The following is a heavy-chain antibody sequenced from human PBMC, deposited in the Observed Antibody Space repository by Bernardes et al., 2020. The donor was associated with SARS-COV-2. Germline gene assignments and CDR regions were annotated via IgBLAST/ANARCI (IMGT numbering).Heavy chain of an antibody. D-gene: IGHD6-19*01. V-gene: IGHV4-61*01. CDR3: ARDAQWLVPHAFDI. J-gene: IGHJ3*02. Sequence: SETLSLTRTVSGGSVSSGSYYWSWIRQPPGKGLEWIGYISYSGSTNYNPSLKSRVTISVDTSKNQFSLKLRSVTAADTAVYYCARDAQWLVPHAFDIWGQGTMVTVSS. CDR1: GGSVSSGSYY. CDR2: ISYSGST.